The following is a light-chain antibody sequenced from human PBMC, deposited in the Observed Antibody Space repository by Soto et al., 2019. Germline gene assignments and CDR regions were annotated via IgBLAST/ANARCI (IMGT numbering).Light chain of an antibody. Sequence: QSALTQPRSVSGSPGQSVTISCTGTSSDVGGYNYVSWYQQHPGKAPKLMIYDVSKQPSGVPDRFSGSKSGNTASLTISGLQAEDEAAYYCCSYAGSYTFYVFGTGTKVTVL. J-gene: IGLJ1*01. V-gene: IGLV2-11*01. CDR3: CSYAGSYTFYV. CDR2: DVS. CDR1: SSDVGGYNY.